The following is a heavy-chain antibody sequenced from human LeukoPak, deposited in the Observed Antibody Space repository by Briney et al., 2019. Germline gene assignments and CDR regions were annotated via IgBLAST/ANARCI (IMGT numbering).Heavy chain of an antibody. CDR2: INLNSGGT. CDR1: GYTFTGYY. D-gene: IGHD6-19*01. V-gene: IGHV1-2*02. CDR3: ARVDRIGSGWYLGY. Sequence: ASVKVSCKASGYTFTGYYMHWVRQAPGQGLEWMGWINLNSGGTNYAQKFQGRVTMTRDTSISTAYMELSRLRSDDTAVYYCARVDRIGSGWYLGYWGQGTLVTVSS. J-gene: IGHJ4*02.